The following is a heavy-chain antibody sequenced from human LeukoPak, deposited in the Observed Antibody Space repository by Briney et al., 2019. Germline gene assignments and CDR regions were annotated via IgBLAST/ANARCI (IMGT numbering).Heavy chain of an antibody. CDR2: ISSSSSYI. Sequence: GGSLRLSCAASGFTFSSYSMNWVRQAPGKGLEWVSSISSSSSYIYYADSVKGRFTISRDNAKNSLYLQMNSLRAEDTAAYYCARDSSSSYYYYYGMDVWGQGTTVTVSS. CDR3: ARDSSSSYYYYYGMDV. J-gene: IGHJ6*02. V-gene: IGHV3-21*01. D-gene: IGHD6-6*01. CDR1: GFTFSSYS.